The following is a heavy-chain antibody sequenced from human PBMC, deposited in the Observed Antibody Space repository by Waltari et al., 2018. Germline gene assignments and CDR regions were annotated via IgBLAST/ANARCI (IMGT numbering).Heavy chain of an antibody. CDR3: ARDPSSGWYRAFDI. Sequence: QVQLQESGPGLVKPSETLSLTCTVSGGSVSSGSYSWSWIRQPPGKGLEWIGYIYYSGSTNYNPSLKSRVTISVDTSKNQFSLKLSSVTAADTAVYYCARDPSSGWYRAFDIWGQGTMVTVSS. CDR2: IYYSGST. D-gene: IGHD6-19*01. CDR1: GGSVSSGSYS. J-gene: IGHJ3*02. V-gene: IGHV4-61*01.